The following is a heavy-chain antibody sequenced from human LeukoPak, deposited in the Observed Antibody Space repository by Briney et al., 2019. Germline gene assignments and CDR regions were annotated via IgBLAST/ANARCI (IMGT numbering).Heavy chain of an antibody. V-gene: IGHV3-21*01. CDR1: GFTFSSYS. D-gene: IGHD1-26*01. Sequence: GGSLRLSCAASGFTFSSYSMNWVRQAPGKGLEWGSSISSSSSYIYYADSVKGRFTISRDNAKNSLYLQMNSLRAEDTAVYYCARGYSGTYRFGYWGQGTLVTVSS. J-gene: IGHJ4*02. CDR3: ARGYSGTYRFGY. CDR2: ISSSSSYI.